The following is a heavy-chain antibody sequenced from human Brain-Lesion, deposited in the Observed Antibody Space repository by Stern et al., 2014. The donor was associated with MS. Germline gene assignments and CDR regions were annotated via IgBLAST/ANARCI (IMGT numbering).Heavy chain of an antibody. CDR3: TRQGPAPVDDFDY. J-gene: IGHJ4*02. CDR2: IRGKGNNYAT. CDR1: GFIFRASG. Sequence: EGQLVESGGGLVQPGGSLKLSCAASGFIFRASGIHWVRQASGKGLEWVGRIRGKGNNYATDYAASVKGRFTISRDDSRNTAYLQMSSLMTEDTAIYYCTRQGPAPVDDFDYWGQGTLVTVSS. V-gene: IGHV3-73*01.